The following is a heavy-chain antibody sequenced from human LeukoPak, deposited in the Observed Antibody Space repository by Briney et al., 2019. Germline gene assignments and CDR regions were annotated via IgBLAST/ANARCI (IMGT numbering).Heavy chain of an antibody. CDR1: SGSISRYY. CDR3: ARVVRSTSSNWFDP. D-gene: IGHD2-2*01. CDR2: IYYSGST. J-gene: IGHJ5*02. Sequence: PSETLSLTCTISSGSISRYYWSWIRQPPGKGLEWIGYIYYSGSTNYNPSLKSRVTISVDTSKNQFSLKLSSVTAADTAVYYCARVVRSTSSNWFDPWGQGTLVTVSS. V-gene: IGHV4-59*01.